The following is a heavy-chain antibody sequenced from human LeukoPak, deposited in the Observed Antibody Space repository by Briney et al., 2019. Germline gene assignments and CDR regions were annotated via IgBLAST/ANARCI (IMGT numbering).Heavy chain of an antibody. Sequence: PGASVKVSCKASGYTFTGYYMHWVRQAPGQGPEWIGWINPNSGGTNYAQKFQGRVTMTRDTSISTAYMELSRLRSDDTAVYYCASASKTLNDAFDIWGQGTMVTVSS. CDR2: INPNSGGT. V-gene: IGHV1-2*02. CDR1: GYTFTGYY. J-gene: IGHJ3*02. CDR3: ASASKTLNDAFDI.